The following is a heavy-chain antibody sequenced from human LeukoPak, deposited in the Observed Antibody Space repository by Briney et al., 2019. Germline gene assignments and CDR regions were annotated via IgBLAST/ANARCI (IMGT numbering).Heavy chain of an antibody. J-gene: IGHJ4*02. CDR3: ARGQWLDNS. CDR1: GESLSGYY. D-gene: IGHD6-19*01. Sequence: PSETLSLTCAVYGESLSGYYGTWIRQPPGKGLEWIGEINHSGNTNYNPSLKSRVTISVDTSKNQFSLKLTSVTAADTAVYYCARGQWLDNSWRQATLVTVSS. V-gene: IGHV4-34*01. CDR2: INHSGNT.